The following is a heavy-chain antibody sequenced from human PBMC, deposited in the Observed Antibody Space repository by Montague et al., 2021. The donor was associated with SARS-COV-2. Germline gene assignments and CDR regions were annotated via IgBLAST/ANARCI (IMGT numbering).Heavy chain of an antibody. Sequence: SETPSLTCTVSGGAISSSSYYWGWIRQPPGTGLEWIESIYYSGSTYYXXXLKSRVTISVDTSRNQFSLKLSYVTAADTAVYYCARDTRITMLVVVNRYGMDVWAQGTTVTVSS. J-gene: IGHJ6*02. D-gene: IGHD3-22*01. CDR2: IYYSGST. CDR3: ARDTRITMLVVVNRYGMDV. V-gene: IGHV4-39*07. CDR1: GGAISSSSYY.